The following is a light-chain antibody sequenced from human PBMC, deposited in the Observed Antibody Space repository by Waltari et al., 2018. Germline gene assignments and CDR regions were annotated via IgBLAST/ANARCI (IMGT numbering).Light chain of an antibody. CDR3: SSYASRTSFAI. CDR2: EVT. Sequence: QSALTQPASVSGSPGQSITISCTGTNSDLGSYNLVSWYQQHPGRAPKLVIHEVTKRPSGISVRFSGSKSGNMASLTISGLQAEDEADYYCSSYASRTSFAIFGGGTKLTVL. CDR1: NSDLGSYNL. V-gene: IGLV2-23*02. J-gene: IGLJ2*01.